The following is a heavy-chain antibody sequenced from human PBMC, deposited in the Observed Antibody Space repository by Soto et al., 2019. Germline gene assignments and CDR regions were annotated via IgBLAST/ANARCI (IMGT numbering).Heavy chain of an antibody. CDR3: AHRPGTNYYDSSGYYYYFDY. CDR2: INPSGGHT. Sequence: SDPVSHMPSVYTLRHHYILLLRLDPRQPLECMGTINPSGGHTTYAQKFLGRVTMTRDTSTSTLYMELTSLRSEDTAVYYCAHRPGTNYYDSSGYYYYFDYWGQGTLVTVSS. J-gene: IGHJ4*02. D-gene: IGHD3-22*01. V-gene: IGHV1-46*01. CDR1: VYTLRHHY.